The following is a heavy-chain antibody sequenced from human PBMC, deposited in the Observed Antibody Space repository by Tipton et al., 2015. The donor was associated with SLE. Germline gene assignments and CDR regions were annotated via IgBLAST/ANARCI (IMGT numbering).Heavy chain of an antibody. D-gene: IGHD2-15*01. CDR1: GFIFTNFW. Sequence: GSLRLSCEMSGFIFTNFWMSWVRQPPGKGLEWVANINQGGIEKYYVDSVKDRFTISRDNAKKSLFLHMNSLRAEDTAVYYCARLGSCGGGSCYSQDFWGQGTLVTVSS. CDR2: INQGGIEK. V-gene: IGHV3-7*01. J-gene: IGHJ4*02. CDR3: ARLGSCGGGSCYSQDF.